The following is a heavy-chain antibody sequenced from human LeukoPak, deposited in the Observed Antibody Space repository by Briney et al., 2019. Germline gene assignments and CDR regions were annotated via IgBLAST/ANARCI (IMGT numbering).Heavy chain of an antibody. V-gene: IGHV5-51*01. D-gene: IGHD3-10*01. J-gene: IGHJ6*03. CDR2: IYPGDSDT. Sequence: XESXXXXXKGSGYTFTTYWIGWVRQMPGKRLXWMGNIYPGDSDTRYSPSFQGQATISADKSINTAYLQWSSLKASDTAMYYCARHETYYYGSGSEGYMDVWGKGTTVTVSS. CDR3: ARHETYYYGSGSEGYMDV. CDR1: GYTFTTYW.